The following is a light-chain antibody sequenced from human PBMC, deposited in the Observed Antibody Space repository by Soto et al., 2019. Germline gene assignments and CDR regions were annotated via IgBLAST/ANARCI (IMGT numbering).Light chain of an antibody. V-gene: IGLV2-14*03. Sequence: QSALTQPASVSGSPGQSIAISCTGTSSDVGAYDFVSWYQQHPDKAPKLMIYEVSHRPSGVSYRFSGSKSVNTATLTISGLRAEDEADYYCSSYTTSSTRVFGTGTKVTVL. CDR1: SSDVGAYDF. CDR2: EVS. J-gene: IGLJ1*01. CDR3: SSYTTSSTRV.